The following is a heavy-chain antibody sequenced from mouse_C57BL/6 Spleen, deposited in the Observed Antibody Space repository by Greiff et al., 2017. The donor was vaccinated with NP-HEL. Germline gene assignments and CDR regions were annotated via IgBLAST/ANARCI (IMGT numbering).Heavy chain of an antibody. D-gene: IGHD2-4*01. CDR3: ARDGDYDVAY. J-gene: IGHJ3*01. Sequence: EVQLVESGGGLVKPGGSLKLSCAASGFTFSSYAMSWVRQTPEKRLEWVATISDGGSYTYYPDNVKGRFTISRDNAKNNLYLQMSHLKSEDTAMYYCARDGDYDVAYWGQGTLVTVSA. CDR2: ISDGGSYT. V-gene: IGHV5-4*01. CDR1: GFTFSSYA.